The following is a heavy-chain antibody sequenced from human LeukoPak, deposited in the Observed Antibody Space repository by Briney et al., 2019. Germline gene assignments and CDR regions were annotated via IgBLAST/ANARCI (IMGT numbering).Heavy chain of an antibody. CDR3: ARGVDYYDSSGQLDY. D-gene: IGHD3-22*01. V-gene: IGHV3-21*04. CDR2: ISSSSSYI. CDR1: GFTFSSYS. J-gene: IGHJ4*02. Sequence: KPGGSLRLSCAASGFTFSSYSMNWVRQAPGKGLEWVSSISSSSSYIYYADSVKGRFTISRDNSKNTLYLQMNSLRAEDTAVYYCARGVDYYDSSGQLDYWGQGNPGHRLL.